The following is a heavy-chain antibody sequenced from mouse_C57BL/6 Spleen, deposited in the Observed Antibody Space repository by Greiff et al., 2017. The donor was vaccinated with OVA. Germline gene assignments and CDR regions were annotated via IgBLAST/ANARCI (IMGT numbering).Heavy chain of an antibody. D-gene: IGHD1-1*01. J-gene: IGHJ4*01. Sequence: DVMLVESGGGLVKPGGSPKLSCAASGFTFSDYGMHWVRQAPEKGLEWVAYISSGSSTIYYADTVKGRFTISRDNAKNTLFLQMTSLRSEDTAMYYCARGILRYCYAMDYWGQGTSVTVSS. V-gene: IGHV5-17*01. CDR1: GFTFSDYG. CDR3: ARGILRYCYAMDY. CDR2: ISSGSSTI.